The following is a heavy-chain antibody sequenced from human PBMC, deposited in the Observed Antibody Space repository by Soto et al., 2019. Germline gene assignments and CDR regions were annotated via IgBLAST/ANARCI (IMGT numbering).Heavy chain of an antibody. CDR1: GGTFSSYA. J-gene: IGHJ4*02. CDR3: ARVGGGYYGSSGYYTYYFDY. D-gene: IGHD3-22*01. Sequence: QVQLVQSGAEVKKPGSSVKVSCKASGGTFSSYAISWVRQAPGQGLEWMGGIIPIFGTANYAQKFQGRVTITADESTSTAYMELSSLRSEDTAVYYCARVGGGYYGSSGYYTYYFDYWGQGTLVTVSS. V-gene: IGHV1-69*01. CDR2: IIPIFGTA.